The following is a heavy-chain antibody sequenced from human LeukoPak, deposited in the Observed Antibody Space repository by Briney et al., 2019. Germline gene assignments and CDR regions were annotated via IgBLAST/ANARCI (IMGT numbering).Heavy chain of an antibody. D-gene: IGHD5-18*01. CDR3: ARGSGYSYGYFQH. CDR2: ISSSSSYI. V-gene: IGHV3-21*01. CDR1: GFTFSSYS. J-gene: IGHJ1*01. Sequence: PGGSLRLSCAASGFTFSSYSMNWVRQAPGKGLEWVSSISSSSSYIYYADSVEGRFTISRDNAKNSLYLQMNSLRAEDTAVYYCARGSGYSYGYFQHWGQGTLVTVSS.